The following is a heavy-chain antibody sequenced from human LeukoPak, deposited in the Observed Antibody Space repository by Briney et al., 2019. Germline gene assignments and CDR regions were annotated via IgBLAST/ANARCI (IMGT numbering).Heavy chain of an antibody. D-gene: IGHD3-10*01. Sequence: GGSLTLSCAASGFTVSSNYMSWVRLPPGKGLECVSVIYSGGSTYYVDFVKGRFTISRDNSKNTLYLQMNSLRAEDTAVYYGAKSNGYGSGYGMDVWGQGTTVTVSS. CDR3: AKSNGYGSGYGMDV. J-gene: IGHJ6*02. CDR1: GFTVSSNY. V-gene: IGHV3-53*01. CDR2: IYSGGST.